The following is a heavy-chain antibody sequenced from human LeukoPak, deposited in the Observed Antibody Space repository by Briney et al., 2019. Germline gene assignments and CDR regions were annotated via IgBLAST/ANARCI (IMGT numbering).Heavy chain of an antibody. D-gene: IGHD2-2*02. CDR3: AKDLHPYIVVVPAAISF. CDR1: GFTFTSHW. Sequence: GGSLRLSCTASGFTFTSHWMHWVRQVPGKGLVWVSRINGDGSGTNHADSVKGRFTISRDNAKNTLYLQMNSLRAEDTAVYYCAKDLHPYIVVVPAAISFWGRGTLVTVSS. J-gene: IGHJ4*02. CDR2: INGDGSGT. V-gene: IGHV3-74*01.